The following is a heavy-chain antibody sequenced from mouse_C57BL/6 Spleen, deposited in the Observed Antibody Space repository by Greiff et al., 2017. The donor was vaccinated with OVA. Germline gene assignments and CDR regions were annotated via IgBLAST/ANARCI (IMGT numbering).Heavy chain of an antibody. D-gene: IGHD2-4*01. Sequence: QVQLQQSGPELVKPGASVKISCKASGYAFSSSWMSWVKQRPGKGLEWIGRIYPGDGDTNYNGKFKGKATLTADKSSSTAYMQLSSLTSEDSAVYFCARSPIYYDYDENFDYWGQGTTLTVSS. CDR3: ARSPIYYDYDENFDY. J-gene: IGHJ2*01. CDR1: GYAFSSSW. CDR2: IYPGDGDT. V-gene: IGHV1-82*01.